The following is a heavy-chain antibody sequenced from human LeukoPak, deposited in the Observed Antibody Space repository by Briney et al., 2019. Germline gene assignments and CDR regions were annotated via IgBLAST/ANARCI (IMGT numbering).Heavy chain of an antibody. CDR2: IGGSGGST. CDR3: AKDQVYGSGSYFDS. CDR1: GFTFSSYA. V-gene: IGHV3-23*01. J-gene: IGHJ4*02. D-gene: IGHD3-10*01. Sequence: PGRSLRLSCAASGFTFSSYAMSWVRQAPGKGLEWVSAIGGSGGSTYYADSVKGRFTISRDNSKNTLYLQMSSLRAEDTALYYCAKDQVYGSGSYFDSWGQGTLVTVSS.